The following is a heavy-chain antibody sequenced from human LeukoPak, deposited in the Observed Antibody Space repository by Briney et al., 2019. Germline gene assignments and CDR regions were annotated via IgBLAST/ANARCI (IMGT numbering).Heavy chain of an antibody. J-gene: IGHJ4*02. V-gene: IGHV4-59*08. CDR2: IYYSGST. D-gene: IGHD1-20*01. CDR1: GGSISSYY. CDR3: ARLLYSWNGMGLDY. Sequence: PSETLSLTCTVSGGSISSYYWSWIRQPPGKGLEWIGYIYYSGSTNYNPSLKSRVTISVDTSKNQFSLKLSSVTAADTAVYYCARLLYSWNGMGLDYWGQGTLVTVSS.